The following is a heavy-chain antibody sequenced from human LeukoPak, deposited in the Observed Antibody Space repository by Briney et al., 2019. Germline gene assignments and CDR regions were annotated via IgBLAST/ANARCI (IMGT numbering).Heavy chain of an antibody. D-gene: IGHD1-26*01. Sequence: GGSLRLSCAASGFTFSNYWMHWVRQAPGKGLVWVSRINIDGSSTSYVDSVKGRFTISRDNAKNTLYLQMNSLRAEDTAVYYCVRGGTFRYSGTSGDYWGQGTLVTVSS. J-gene: IGHJ4*02. V-gene: IGHV3-74*01. CDR1: GFTFSNYW. CDR2: INIDGSST. CDR3: VRGGTFRYSGTSGDY.